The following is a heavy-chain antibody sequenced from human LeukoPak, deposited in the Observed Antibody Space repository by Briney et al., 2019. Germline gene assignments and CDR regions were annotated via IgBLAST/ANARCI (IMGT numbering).Heavy chain of an antibody. J-gene: IGHJ4*01. CDR1: GVTFSSYW. CDR3: TRRADFDY. Sequence: GGSLRLSCAASGVTFSSYWMHWVRQAPGKGLVWVSRINTDGSSTTYADSVKGRFTISRDNAKNTLYLQMNSLRAEDTAVHYGTRRADFDYWGHGTLVTVSS. CDR2: INTDGSST. V-gene: IGHV3-74*01.